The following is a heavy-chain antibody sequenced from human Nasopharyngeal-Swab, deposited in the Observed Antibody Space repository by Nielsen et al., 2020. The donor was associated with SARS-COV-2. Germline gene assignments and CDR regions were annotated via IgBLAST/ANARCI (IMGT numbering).Heavy chain of an antibody. J-gene: IGHJ4*02. Sequence: GGSLRLSCAASGFTFSSYWMSWVRQAPGKGLEWVANIKQDGSEKYYVDSVKGRFTISRDNSKKTLYLQMNSLRAEDTAVYYCARAGDSSGWYPPYYFDYWGQGTLVTVSS. V-gene: IGHV3-7*03. CDR2: IKQDGSEK. CDR3: ARAGDSSGWYPPYYFDY. D-gene: IGHD6-19*01. CDR1: GFTFSSYW.